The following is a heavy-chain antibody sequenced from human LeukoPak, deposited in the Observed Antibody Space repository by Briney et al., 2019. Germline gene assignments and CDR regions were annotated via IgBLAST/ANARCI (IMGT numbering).Heavy chain of an antibody. CDR3: AKDFGRAVAGDPYYYYGMDV. CDR1: GFTFSSYG. Sequence: GGSLRLSCAASGFTFSSYGMHWVRQAPGKGLEWVAVISYDGSNKYYADSVKGRFTISRANSKNTLYLQMNSLRAEDTAVYYCAKDFGRAVAGDPYYYYGMDVWGQGTTVTVSS. J-gene: IGHJ6*02. D-gene: IGHD6-19*01. CDR2: ISYDGSNK. V-gene: IGHV3-30*18.